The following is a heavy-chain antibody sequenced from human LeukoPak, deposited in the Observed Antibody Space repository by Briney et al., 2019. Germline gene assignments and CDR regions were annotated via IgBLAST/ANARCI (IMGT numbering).Heavy chain of an antibody. Sequence: PSETLSLTCAVYGGSFSGYYWNWIRQPPGKGLEWIGEINHRGSTYCNPSLKSRVTISVDTSKNQFSLRLSSVTAADTAVFYCARHRGYSYGGNFDYWGQGTLVTVSS. CDR3: ARHRGYSYGGNFDY. CDR1: GGSFSGYY. V-gene: IGHV4-34*01. CDR2: INHRGST. D-gene: IGHD5-18*01. J-gene: IGHJ4*02.